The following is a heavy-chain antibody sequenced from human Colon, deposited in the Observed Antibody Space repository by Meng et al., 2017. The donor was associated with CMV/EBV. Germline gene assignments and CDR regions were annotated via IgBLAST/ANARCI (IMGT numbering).Heavy chain of an antibody. V-gene: IGHV3-23*03. CDR1: GFTFNMHA. CDR3: AKAAIRGSSRLHYFDS. CDR2: IFSVASSI. J-gene: IGHJ4*02. D-gene: IGHD6-19*01. Sequence: GGSLRLSCEASGFTFNMHAMNWVRQAPGKGLEWVSVIFSVASSIYYADSVRGRFTISRDNSKNTLFLQMNDLRAEDTGIYYCAKAAIRGSSRLHYFDSWGQGTLVTVSS.